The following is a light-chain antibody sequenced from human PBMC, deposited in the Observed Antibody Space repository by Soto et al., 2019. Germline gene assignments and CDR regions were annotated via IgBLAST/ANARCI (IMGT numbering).Light chain of an antibody. CDR1: QNIRTH. Sequence: EIVLTQSPATLSLSPGERATLSCKASQNIRTHLAWYLQKPGQPPRLLIFGASNRATGIPARFSGSGSGTEFTLTITSLQSEDFAVYYCQQYNNWPPLTFGGGTKVEIK. V-gene: IGKV3D-15*01. CDR3: QQYNNWPPLT. CDR2: GAS. J-gene: IGKJ4*01.